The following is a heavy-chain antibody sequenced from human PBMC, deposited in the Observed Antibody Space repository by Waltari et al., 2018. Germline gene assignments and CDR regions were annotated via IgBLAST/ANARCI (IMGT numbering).Heavy chain of an antibody. Sequence: EVQLLESGGGLAQPGGSLSLSCEASDFPFSNYAMSWVRQAPGKGLEWSSGISGSGDSTYYADSVTGRFTISRDNSKNTLYLQMNSLRAEDTAVYYCANSTLKGYYWGQGTLVTVSS. J-gene: IGHJ4*02. CDR3: ANSTLKGYY. CDR1: DFPFSNYA. V-gene: IGHV3-23*01. CDR2: ISGSGDST.